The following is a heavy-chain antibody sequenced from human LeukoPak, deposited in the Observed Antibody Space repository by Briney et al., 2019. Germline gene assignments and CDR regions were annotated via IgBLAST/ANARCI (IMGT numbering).Heavy chain of an antibody. CDR2: ISGSGGNT. V-gene: IGHV3-23*01. CDR1: GFTFSSYV. Sequence: GGSLRLSCAASGFTFSSYVMSWVRQAPGKGLEWVSDISGSGGNTDYADSVKGRFTISRDNSKNMMYLQMNSLRDEDTAMYYCARVQGGGYRTADSWGQGTLVTVSS. D-gene: IGHD6-19*01. J-gene: IGHJ4*02. CDR3: ARVQGGGYRTADS.